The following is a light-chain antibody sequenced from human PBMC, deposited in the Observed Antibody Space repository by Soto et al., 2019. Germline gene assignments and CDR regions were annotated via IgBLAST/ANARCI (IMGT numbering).Light chain of an antibody. V-gene: IGKV1-5*03. Sequence: SQMTQAATKRSGSLRDGVTITCRASQTISSGLAWYQQKPGKAPKLLIYKASTLKSGVPSRFSGSGSGTEFTLTIRSLQPDAFSAYYCQHYNSYSQAFGQGTKVDIK. J-gene: IGKJ1*01. CDR3: QHYNSYSQA. CDR2: KAS. CDR1: QTISSG.